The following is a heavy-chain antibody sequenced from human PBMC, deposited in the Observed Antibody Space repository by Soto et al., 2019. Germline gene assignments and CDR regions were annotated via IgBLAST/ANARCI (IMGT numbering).Heavy chain of an antibody. CDR3: ARVVPGAEAWFGP. CDR2: ISLYSDGT. Sequence: ASVKVSCKTSGYTFSNYGITSVRQPPGQPLEWLGWISLYSDGTNYAQKFQGRGSMTTDTSTTTAYMELRSLRSDDTAVYYCARVVPGAEAWFGPWGQGTLVTVSS. CDR1: GYTFSNYG. D-gene: IGHD2-2*01. V-gene: IGHV1-18*01. J-gene: IGHJ5*02.